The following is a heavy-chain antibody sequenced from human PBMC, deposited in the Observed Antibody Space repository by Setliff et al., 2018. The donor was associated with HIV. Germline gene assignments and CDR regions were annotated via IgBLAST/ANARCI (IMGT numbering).Heavy chain of an antibody. Sequence: ASVKVSCKSSGYTFTSYGISWVRQAPGQGLEWVGWISAYNGNTNYAQKLQGRVTMTTDTSTSTAYMELRSLRSDDTAVYYCARDYCSSTTCEDYFDYRGQGTLVTVS. CDR2: ISAYNGNT. CDR3: ARDYCSSTTCEDYFDY. J-gene: IGHJ4*02. CDR1: GYTFTSYG. D-gene: IGHD2-2*01. V-gene: IGHV1-18*01.